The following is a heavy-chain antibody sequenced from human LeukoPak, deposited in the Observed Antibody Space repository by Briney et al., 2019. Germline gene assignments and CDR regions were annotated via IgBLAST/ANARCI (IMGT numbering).Heavy chain of an antibody. Sequence: GGSLRLSCAASGFTFSSYWMHWVRQAPGKGLVWVSRIDTDGSFTSYADSVRGRFTISRDNAKNTLYLQMSSLRAEDAAVYYCIRGTVGAPGNDYWGQGTLVTVSS. J-gene: IGHJ4*02. D-gene: IGHD1-26*01. V-gene: IGHV3-74*01. CDR3: IRGTVGAPGNDY. CDR2: IDTDGSFT. CDR1: GFTFSSYW.